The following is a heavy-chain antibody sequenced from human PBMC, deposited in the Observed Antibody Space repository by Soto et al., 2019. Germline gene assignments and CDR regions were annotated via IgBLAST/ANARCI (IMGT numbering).Heavy chain of an antibody. Sequence: PSETLSLTCTVSGGSISSYYWSWIRQPPGKGLEWIGYIYYSGSTNYNPSLKSRVTISVDTSKNQFSLKLSSVTAADTAVYYCARVGRVRGYYFDYWGQGXLVTVSS. CDR2: IYYSGST. V-gene: IGHV4-59*01. D-gene: IGHD3-10*01. CDR1: GGSISSYY. CDR3: ARVGRVRGYYFDY. J-gene: IGHJ4*02.